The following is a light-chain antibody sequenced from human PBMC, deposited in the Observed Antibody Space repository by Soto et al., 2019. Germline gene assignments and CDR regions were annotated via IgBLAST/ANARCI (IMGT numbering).Light chain of an antibody. J-gene: IGKJ2*01. V-gene: IGKV3-15*01. Sequence: EIVMTQSPATLSVSPGERVTLSCRASESLSTYLAWYQQKPGQAPRLLIYGASTKATGIPARFSGSGSATDFTLTISSRQSEDFAVYYCQSYNDWPFTLGQGTKLEI. CDR3: QSYNDWPFT. CDR2: GAS. CDR1: ESLSTY.